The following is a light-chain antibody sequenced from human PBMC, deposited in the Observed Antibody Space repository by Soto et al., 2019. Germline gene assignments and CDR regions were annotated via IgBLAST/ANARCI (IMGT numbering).Light chain of an antibody. V-gene: IGKV3-20*01. CDR1: QSVGSIY. J-gene: IGKJ5*01. CDR2: GTS. CDR3: QQYAGLLIT. Sequence: EIVLTQSPGTLSLSPGERAALSCRASQSVGSIYLAWYQQKPGQAPKLLIYGTSSRATGIPDRFSGSGSGTDFTLTIGSLEPEDFAVYYCQQYAGLLITFGQGTRLEIK.